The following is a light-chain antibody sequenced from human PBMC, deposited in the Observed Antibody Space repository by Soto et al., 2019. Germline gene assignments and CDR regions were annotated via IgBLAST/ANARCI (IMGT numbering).Light chain of an antibody. CDR3: QQYNNWPPT. Sequence: EIVMTQSPATLSVSPGESATLSCRASQSVSSNLAWYPQKPGQAPRLLISGASTRATGIPARFSGSGSGTEFTLTISSLQSEDFAVYYCQQYNNWPPTFGQGTKVEIK. CDR2: GAS. J-gene: IGKJ1*01. CDR1: QSVSSN. V-gene: IGKV3-15*01.